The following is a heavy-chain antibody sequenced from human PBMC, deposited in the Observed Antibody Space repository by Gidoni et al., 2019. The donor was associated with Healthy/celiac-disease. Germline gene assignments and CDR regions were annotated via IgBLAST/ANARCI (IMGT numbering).Heavy chain of an antibody. CDR3: TQYGSGSYYHDY. CDR2: IKSKTDGGIK. J-gene: IGHJ4*02. CDR1: GFNFSNAW. V-gene: IGHV3-15*01. D-gene: IGHD3-10*01. Sequence: ERQLVESGGGWVKTGGSLRLAGAASGFNFSNAWMSGVRKAPGKGLVWRGRIKSKTDGGIKDYAAPVKGRFTISRDDSKNTLYLHMTSLKPEDTAVYYCTQYGSGSYYHDYWGQGTLVTVSS.